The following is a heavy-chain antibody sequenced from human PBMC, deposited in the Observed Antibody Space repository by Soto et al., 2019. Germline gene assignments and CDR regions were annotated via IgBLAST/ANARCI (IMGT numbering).Heavy chain of an antibody. D-gene: IGHD1-26*01. Sequence: SVKVSCKASGGTFSSYAISWVRQAPGQGLEWMGGIIPIFGTANYAQKFQGRVTITADESTSTAYMELSSLRSEDTAVYYCARGIVGATYFDYWGQGTLVTVSS. CDR1: GGTFSSYA. CDR3: ARGIVGATYFDY. V-gene: IGHV1-69*13. CDR2: IIPIFGTA. J-gene: IGHJ4*02.